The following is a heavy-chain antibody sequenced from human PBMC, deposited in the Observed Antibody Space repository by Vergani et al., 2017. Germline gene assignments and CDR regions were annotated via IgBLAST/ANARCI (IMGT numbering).Heavy chain of an antibody. CDR1: GFTFNSYG. Sequence: VQLVESGGGVVQPGGSLRLSCAASGFTFNSYGMHWVRQAPGKGLEWVANIKQDGSEKYYVDSVKGRFTISRDNAKNSLYLQMNSLRAEDTAVYYCAREGHITMVRGVFDYWGQGTLVTVSS. CDR3: AREGHITMVRGVFDY. CDR2: IKQDGSEK. D-gene: IGHD3-10*01. J-gene: IGHJ4*02. V-gene: IGHV3-7*01.